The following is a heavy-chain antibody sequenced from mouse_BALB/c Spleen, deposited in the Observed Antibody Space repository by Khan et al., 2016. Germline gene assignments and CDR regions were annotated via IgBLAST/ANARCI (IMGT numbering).Heavy chain of an antibody. CDR3: ARGYYYGKGYFDY. J-gene: IGHJ2*01. Sequence: EVQLQESGPGLVKPSQSLSLTCTVTGYSITSDYAWNWIRQFPGNKLEWMGYISYSGSTSYNPSLKSRISITRDTSKHQFFLQLNSVTTEDTATYYCARGYYYGKGYFDYCGQGTTLTVSS. CDR2: ISYSGST. V-gene: IGHV3-2*02. D-gene: IGHD1-1*01. CDR1: GYSITSDYA.